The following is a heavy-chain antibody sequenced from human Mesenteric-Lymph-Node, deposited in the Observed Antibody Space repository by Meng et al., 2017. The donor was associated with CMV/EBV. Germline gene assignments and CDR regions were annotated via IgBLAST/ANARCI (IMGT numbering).Heavy chain of an antibody. V-gene: IGHV4-61*01. CDR1: GDSVSSGSYY. J-gene: IGHJ4*02. D-gene: IGHD3/OR15-3a*01. Sequence: SETLSLTCTVSGDSVSSGSYYWSWLRQSPGKGLEWIGYIYYSGSTSYNPSLKSRVTISVDTSKNQFSLKLNSVTAADTAVYYCARVPRIIVFGILRPPSYYFAYWGQGTLVTVSS. CDR3: ARVPRIIVFGILRPPSYYFAY. CDR2: IYYSGST.